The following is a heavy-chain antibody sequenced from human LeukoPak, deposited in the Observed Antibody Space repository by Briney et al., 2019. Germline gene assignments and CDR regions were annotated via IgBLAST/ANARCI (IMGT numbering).Heavy chain of an antibody. V-gene: IGHV1-2*04. D-gene: IGHD4-17*01. CDR2: INPNSGGT. CDR3: ARASATVTDLQH. CDR1: GYTFTGYY. Sequence: ASVKVPCKASGYTFTGYYMHWVRQAPGQGLEWMGWINPNSGGTNYAQKFQGWVTMTRDTSISTAYMELSRLRSDDTAVYYCARASATVTDLQHWGQGTLVTVSS. J-gene: IGHJ1*01.